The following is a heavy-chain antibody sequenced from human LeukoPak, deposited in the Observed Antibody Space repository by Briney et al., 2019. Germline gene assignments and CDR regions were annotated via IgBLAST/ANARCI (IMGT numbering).Heavy chain of an antibody. D-gene: IGHD3-16*01. V-gene: IGHV1-2*02. Sequence: ASVKVSCKASGYSFTDYFLHCVRQAPGQGLEWMGWINPKSGATNYAQKFRGRVTMTSDTSINTAYVDLTGLTSDDMAVYYCARDLGPVAGSLGFWGQGTLVTVSS. CDR1: GYSFTDYF. CDR2: INPKSGAT. J-gene: IGHJ4*02. CDR3: ARDLGPVAGSLGF.